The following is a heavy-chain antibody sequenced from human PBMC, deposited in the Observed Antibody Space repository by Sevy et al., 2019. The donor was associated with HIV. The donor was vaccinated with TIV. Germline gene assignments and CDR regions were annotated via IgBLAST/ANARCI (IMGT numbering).Heavy chain of an antibody. CDR3: AKVDVVVPVADYGLDV. CDR2: ISRSGSST. J-gene: IGHJ6*02. D-gene: IGHD2-2*01. V-gene: IGHV3-23*01. Sequence: GESLKISCAASGFTFSNYAMSWVRQAPGKGLEWVSSISRSGSSTDYADSVKGRFTISRDNSMNKLYLQMNSLRAEDTAVYYCAKVDVVVPVADYGLDVWGQGTTVTVSS. CDR1: GFTFSNYA.